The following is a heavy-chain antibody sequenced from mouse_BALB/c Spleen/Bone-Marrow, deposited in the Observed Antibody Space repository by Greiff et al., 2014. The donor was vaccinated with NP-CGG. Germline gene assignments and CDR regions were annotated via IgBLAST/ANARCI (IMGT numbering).Heavy chain of an antibody. CDR3: ASPIYYGNYEGFAY. V-gene: IGHV1-67*01. Sequence: VQRVESXPELVRPGVSVKISCKGSGYTFTDYAMHWVKQSHAKSLEWIGVISTYSGNTNYNQKFKGKATMTVDKSSSTAYMELARLTSEDSAIYYCASPIYYGNYEGFAYWGQGTLVTVSA. J-gene: IGHJ3*01. CDR1: GYTFTDYA. CDR2: ISTYSGNT. D-gene: IGHD2-1*01.